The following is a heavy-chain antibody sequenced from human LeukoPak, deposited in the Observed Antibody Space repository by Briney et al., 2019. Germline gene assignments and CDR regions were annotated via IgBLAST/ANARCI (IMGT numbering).Heavy chain of an antibody. CDR1: GYTFTGYY. Sequence: GASVKVSCKASGYTFTGYYMHWVRQAPGQGLEWMGWINPNSGGTNYAQKFQGRVTMTRDTSISTAYMELSRLRSDDTAVYYCAREVGDSSGYSWHYGMDVWGQGTTVTVSS. CDR2: INPNSGGT. J-gene: IGHJ6*02. CDR3: AREVGDSSGYSWHYGMDV. D-gene: IGHD3-22*01. V-gene: IGHV1-2*02.